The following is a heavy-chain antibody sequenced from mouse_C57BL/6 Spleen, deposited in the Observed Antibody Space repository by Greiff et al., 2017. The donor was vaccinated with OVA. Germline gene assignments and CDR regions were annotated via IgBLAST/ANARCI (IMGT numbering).Heavy chain of an antibody. CDR3: RGTGYGSKGPFDY. J-gene: IGHJ2*01. D-gene: IGHD1-1*01. Sequence: QVQLQQSGAELVRPGASVTLSCKASGYTFTDYEMHWVKQTPVHGLEWIGAIDPETGGTAYNQKFKGKAILTADKSSSTAYMELRSLTSEDSAVYYCRGTGYGSKGPFDYWGKGTTLTVSS. V-gene: IGHV1-15*01. CDR1: GYTFTDYE. CDR2: IDPETGGT.